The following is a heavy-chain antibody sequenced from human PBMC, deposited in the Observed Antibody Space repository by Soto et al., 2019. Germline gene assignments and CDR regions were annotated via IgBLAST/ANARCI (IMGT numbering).Heavy chain of an antibody. CDR1: GYTFTSYG. D-gene: IGHD1-26*01. V-gene: IGHV1-18*01. CDR2: ISTYNGNT. Sequence: ASVKVSCKGSGYTFTSYGINWVRQAPGQGLEWMGWISTYNGNTNYAQKLQGRVTMTTDTSTNTAYMELRSLRSDDTAMYYCARGTVGATIPFDYWGQGTLVTVSS. CDR3: ARGTVGATIPFDY. J-gene: IGHJ4*02.